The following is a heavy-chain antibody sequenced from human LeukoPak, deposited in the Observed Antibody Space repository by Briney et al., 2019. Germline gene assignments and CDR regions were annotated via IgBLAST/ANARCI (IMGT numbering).Heavy chain of an antibody. J-gene: IGHJ4*02. CDR1: GYTFTGYY. Sequence: GASVKVSCKASGYTFTGYYMHWVRQAPGQGLEWMGWINPNSGGTNYAQKFQGRVTMTRDTSISTAYMELSRLRSDDTAVHYCARDQSGSYSLYYFDYWGQGTLVTVSS. CDR2: INPNSGGT. CDR3: ARDQSGSYSLYYFDY. D-gene: IGHD1-26*01. V-gene: IGHV1-2*02.